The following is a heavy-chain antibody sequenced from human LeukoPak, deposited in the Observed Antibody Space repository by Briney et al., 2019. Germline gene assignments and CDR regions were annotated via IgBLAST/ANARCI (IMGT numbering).Heavy chain of an antibody. CDR1: GFTFSNYW. Sequence: GGSLRLSCGASGFTFSNYWMTWVRQAPGKGLEWVSSISDNSRYIYYADSMRGRFTISRDNAKNSLYLQMNSLKPEDTAVYYCARVAEAAAFDSWGQGTLVTVSS. CDR3: ARVAEAAAFDS. V-gene: IGHV3-21*06. J-gene: IGHJ4*02. D-gene: IGHD6-13*01. CDR2: ISDNSRYI.